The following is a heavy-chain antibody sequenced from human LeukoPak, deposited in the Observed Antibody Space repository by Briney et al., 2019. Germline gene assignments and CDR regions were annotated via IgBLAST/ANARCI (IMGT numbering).Heavy chain of an antibody. D-gene: IGHD3-9*01. J-gene: IGHJ6*03. CDR2: INPNSGGT. Sequence: ASVKVSCKASGYTFTGYYMHWVRQAPGQGLEWMGWINPNSGGTNYAQKFQGRVTMTRDTSISTAYMELSRLRSDDTAVYYCARDLLSRVSVGALRYFDNYMDVWGKGTTVTISS. CDR1: GYTFTGYY. CDR3: ARDLLSRVSVGALRYFDNYMDV. V-gene: IGHV1-2*02.